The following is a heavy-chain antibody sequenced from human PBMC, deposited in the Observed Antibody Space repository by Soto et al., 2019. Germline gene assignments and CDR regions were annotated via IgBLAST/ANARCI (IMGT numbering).Heavy chain of an antibody. V-gene: IGHV3-30-3*01. J-gene: IGHJ4*02. CDR1: GFMFSNFA. D-gene: IGHD6-19*01. CDR2: ASYDGSQG. Sequence: QVDLVESGGGVVQPGTSLRLTCTASGFMFSNFAMHWVRQAPGKGLEWVAVASYDGSQGYYADSVKGRFTISRDNSKNTLFLQMPSLTVEDTAGPSCASDTRYRSGFYDDSCQGTLVTVSS. CDR3: ASDTRYRSGFYDD.